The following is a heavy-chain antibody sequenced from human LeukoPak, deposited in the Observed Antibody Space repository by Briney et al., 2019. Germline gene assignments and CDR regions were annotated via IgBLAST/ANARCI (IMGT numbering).Heavy chain of an antibody. CDR3: ASSNHFWSGYNLLDY. CDR2: IDHSGST. Sequence: SETLPLTCAVYGGSFSGYYWSWIRQPPGKGLEWIGEIDHSGSTNYNPSLKSRVTISVDTSKNQFSLELSSVTAADTAVYYCASSNHFWSGYNLLDYWSQGTLVTVSS. CDR1: GGSFSGYY. V-gene: IGHV4-34*01. D-gene: IGHD3-3*02. J-gene: IGHJ4*02.